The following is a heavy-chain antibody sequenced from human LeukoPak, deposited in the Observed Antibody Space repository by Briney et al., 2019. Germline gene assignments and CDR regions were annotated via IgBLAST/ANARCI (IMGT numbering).Heavy chain of an antibody. J-gene: IGHJ4*02. Sequence: ASVKVSCKASGYTFTSYYMHWVRQAPGQGLEWMGIINPSGGSTNYAQKFQGRVTMTRDTSISTAYMELSRLRSDDTAVYYCARDLSSWYGDYWGQGTLVTVSS. CDR2: INPSGGST. CDR1: GYTFTSYY. V-gene: IGHV1-46*01. CDR3: ARDLSSWYGDY. D-gene: IGHD6-13*01.